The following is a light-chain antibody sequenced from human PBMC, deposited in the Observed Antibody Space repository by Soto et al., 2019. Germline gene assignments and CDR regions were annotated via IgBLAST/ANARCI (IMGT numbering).Light chain of an antibody. CDR1: ESVSSN. CDR2: GAS. CDR3: QQYNKWPLT. V-gene: IGKV3-15*01. J-gene: IGKJ4*01. Sequence: EIVMPQSPATLSVSQGERATLSCRASESVSSNLAWYQQKPGQAPRLLIYGASTRATGIPARFSGSGSGTEFTLTISSLQSEDCAVYYCQQYNKWPLTFGGGTKVEIK.